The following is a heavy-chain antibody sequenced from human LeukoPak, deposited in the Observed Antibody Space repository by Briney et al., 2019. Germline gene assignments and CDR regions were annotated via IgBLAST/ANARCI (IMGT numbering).Heavy chain of an antibody. V-gene: IGHV3-23*01. J-gene: IGHJ4*02. D-gene: IGHD3-10*01. Sequence: PGESLRLSCAATGFTFSSYAMTWVRQAPGKGLEWVSAISGSGHNTYYADSVKGRFTISRDNSKNTVYLQMNSQRAEDTALYYCAKWREGTMVYFDYWGQGTLVTVSS. CDR2: ISGSGHNT. CDR1: GFTFSSYA. CDR3: AKWREGTMVYFDY.